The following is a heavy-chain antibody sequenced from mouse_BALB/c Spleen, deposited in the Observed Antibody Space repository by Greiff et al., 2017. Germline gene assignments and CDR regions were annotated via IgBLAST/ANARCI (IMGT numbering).Heavy chain of an antibody. CDR3: ARSTSFAY. D-gene: IGHD2-1*01. J-gene: IGHJ3*01. Sequence: QVHVKQSGPELVKPGALVKISCKASGYTFTSYDINWVKQRPGQGLEWIGYINPSTGYTEYNQKFKDKATLTADKSSSTAYMQLSSLTSEDSAVYYCARSTSFAYWGQGTLVTVSA. CDR2: INPSTGYT. CDR1: GYTFTSYD. V-gene: IGHV1S26*01.